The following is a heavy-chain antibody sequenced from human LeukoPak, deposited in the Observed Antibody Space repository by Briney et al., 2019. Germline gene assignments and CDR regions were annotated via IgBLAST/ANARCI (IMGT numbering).Heavy chain of an antibody. CDR2: ISGSGGST. V-gene: IGHV3-23*01. Sequence: PGGSLRLSCAASGFTFSSYAMSWVRQAPGKGLEWVSAISGSGGSTYYADSVKGRFTISRDNSKNTLYLQMNSLRAEDTAVYYCAKDSRGVTGIAVAGHFDYWGQGTLVTVSS. J-gene: IGHJ4*02. CDR3: AKDSRGVTGIAVAGHFDY. CDR1: GFTFSSYA. D-gene: IGHD6-19*01.